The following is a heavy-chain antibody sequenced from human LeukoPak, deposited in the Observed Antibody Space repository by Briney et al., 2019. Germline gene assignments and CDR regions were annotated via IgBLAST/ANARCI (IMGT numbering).Heavy chain of an antibody. CDR1: GGSFSGHY. CDR2: INHSGST. D-gene: IGHD3-10*01. CDR3: AREVVRGNSY. J-gene: IGHJ4*02. Sequence: KPSETLSHTCAVYGGSFSGHYWSGIRQPPGKGLEWIGEINHSGSTNYNPSLKSRVTISIDTSKNQVSLKLTSVTAADTAVYYCAREVVRGNSYWGQGTLVTVSS. V-gene: IGHV4-34*01.